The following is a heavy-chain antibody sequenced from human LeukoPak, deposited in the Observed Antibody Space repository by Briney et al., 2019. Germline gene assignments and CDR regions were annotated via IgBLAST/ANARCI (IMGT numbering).Heavy chain of an antibody. CDR2: ISGSGGST. J-gene: IGHJ4*02. V-gene: IGHV3-23*01. Sequence: GGSLRLSCAASGFTFSSYAMSWVRQAPGKGLEWVSAISGSGGSTYYADSVKGRFTISRDNSKNTLYLQMNSLRAEDTAVYYCARAGYYEQYYFDYWGQGALVTVSS. CDR3: ARAGYYEQYYFDY. CDR1: GFTFSSYA. D-gene: IGHD4-17*01.